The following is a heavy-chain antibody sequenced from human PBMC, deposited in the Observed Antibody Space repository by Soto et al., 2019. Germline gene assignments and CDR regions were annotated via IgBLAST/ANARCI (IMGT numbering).Heavy chain of an antibody. CDR1: GFTFSSYW. CDR3: ARYGYDILTGYYTFDY. CDR2: IKQDGSEK. J-gene: IGHJ4*02. V-gene: IGHV3-7*03. Sequence: TGGSLRLSCAASGFTFSSYWISWFRHAPWKGLEWVANIKQDGSEKYYVDSVKGRFTISRDNAKNSLYLQMNSLRAEDTAVYYCARYGYDILTGYYTFDYWGQGTLVTVSS. D-gene: IGHD3-9*01.